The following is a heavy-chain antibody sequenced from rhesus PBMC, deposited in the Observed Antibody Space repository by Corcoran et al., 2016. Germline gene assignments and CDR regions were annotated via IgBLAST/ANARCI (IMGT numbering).Heavy chain of an antibody. J-gene: IGHJ4*01. CDR3: ARYSSWSYYFDY. Sequence: QVQLQESGPGLVKPSETLSLTCAVSGGPTSSRNWWSWNRQPPGKGLEWIGYISGSSGTTYYNPSLKSRVTISTDTSKNQFSLKLSSVTAADTAVYYCARYSSWSYYFDYWGQGVLVTVSS. V-gene: IGHV4-65*01. CDR1: GGPTSSRNW. CDR2: ISGSSGTT. D-gene: IGHD6-13*01.